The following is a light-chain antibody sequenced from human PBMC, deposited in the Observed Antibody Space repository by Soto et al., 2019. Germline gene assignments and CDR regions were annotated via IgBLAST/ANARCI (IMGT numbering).Light chain of an antibody. CDR3: QQRSNWPPR. Sequence: EIVLTQSPATLSLSPGERATLSCRASQRVSSYLAWYQQKPGQAPRLIIYDAPNRATGIPARFSGSGSGTDFTLTISSLEPEDFAVYYCQQRSNWPPRFGQGTKVEIK. V-gene: IGKV3-11*01. J-gene: IGKJ1*01. CDR1: QRVSSY. CDR2: DAP.